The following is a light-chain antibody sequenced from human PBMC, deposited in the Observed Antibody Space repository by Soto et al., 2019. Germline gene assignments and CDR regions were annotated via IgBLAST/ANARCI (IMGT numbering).Light chain of an antibody. J-gene: IGLJ1*01. CDR2: SVS. V-gene: IGLV2-14*01. Sequence: QSVLTQPASVSGSPGQSITISCSGTSSDIGTYDHVAWFQQFPGKTPKLVIYSVSDRPSGVSYRFSGSKSGNTAPLTISGLQADDEADYYCISYTVSRSYVFGTGTKVT. CDR1: SSDIGTYDH. CDR3: ISYTVSRSYV.